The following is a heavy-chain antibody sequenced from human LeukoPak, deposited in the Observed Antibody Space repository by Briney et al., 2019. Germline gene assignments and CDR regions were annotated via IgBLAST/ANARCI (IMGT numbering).Heavy chain of an antibody. D-gene: IGHD1-26*01. CDR1: GFTLSTYW. Sequence: GGSLRLSCAASGFTLSTYWMNWVRQAPGKGLEWVATIKQDGSEKYYVDSVKGRFTISRDNAKNSLYLQMNSLRAEDTAVYYCARDPASVGATAGFDYWGRGTLVTVSS. CDR2: IKQDGSEK. CDR3: ARDPASVGATAGFDY. J-gene: IGHJ4*02. V-gene: IGHV3-7*01.